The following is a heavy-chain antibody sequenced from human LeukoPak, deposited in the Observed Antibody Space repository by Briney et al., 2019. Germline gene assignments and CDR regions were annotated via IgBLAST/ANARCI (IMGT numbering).Heavy chain of an antibody. V-gene: IGHV3-53*01. J-gene: IGHJ4*02. CDR2: IYRGGST. CDR1: GFTVSSNY. CDR3: ARVRTGYYWYFDY. Sequence: GGSLRLSCAASGFTVSSNYMSWVRQAPGKGLEWVSVIYRGGSTYYADSVKGRFTISRDNSKNTLYLQMNSLRAEDTAVYYCARVRTGYYWYFDYWGQGTLVSVSS. D-gene: IGHD3/OR15-3a*01.